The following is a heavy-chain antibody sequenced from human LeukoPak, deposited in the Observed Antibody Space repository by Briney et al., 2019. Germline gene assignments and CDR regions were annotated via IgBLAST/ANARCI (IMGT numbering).Heavy chain of an antibody. CDR1: GFTFSIYE. J-gene: IGHJ6*03. V-gene: IGHV3-23*01. Sequence: GGSLRLSCAASGFTFSIYEMNWVRQAPGKGLEWVSGISGSGDSTFYADSVKGRFTISRDNSKNTRYLQMNSLRAEDTAVYYCAKTYYSSRAHYYYYYYMDVWGKGTTVTISS. CDR3: AKTYYSSRAHYYYYYYMDV. D-gene: IGHD3-10*01. CDR2: ISGSGDST.